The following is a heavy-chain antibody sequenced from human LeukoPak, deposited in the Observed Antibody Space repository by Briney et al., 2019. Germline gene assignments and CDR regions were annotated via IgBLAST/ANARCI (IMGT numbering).Heavy chain of an antibody. V-gene: IGHV1-69*06. CDR3: ARTTTVRGNWFDP. J-gene: IGHJ5*02. CDR2: IIPIFGTA. Sequence: SVKVSCKASGYTFTSYYMHWVRQAPGQGLEWMGGIIPIFGTANYAQKFQGRVTITADKSTSTAYMELSSLRSEDTAVYYCARTTTVRGNWFDPWGQGTLVTVSS. D-gene: IGHD4-17*01. CDR1: GYTFTSYY.